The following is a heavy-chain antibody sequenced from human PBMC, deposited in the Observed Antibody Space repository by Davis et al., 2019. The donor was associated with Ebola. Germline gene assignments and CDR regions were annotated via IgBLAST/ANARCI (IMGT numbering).Heavy chain of an antibody. CDR2: ISSDSDYI. CDR3: ARDVY. CDR1: GFTFSTYS. Sequence: GESLKISCAASGFTFSTYSMSWVRQAPGKGLEWVSSISSDSDYIYYADSAKGRFTISRDNAKNSLYLQMNSLRAEDTAVYYCARDVYWGQGILVTVSS. V-gene: IGHV3-21*01. J-gene: IGHJ4*02.